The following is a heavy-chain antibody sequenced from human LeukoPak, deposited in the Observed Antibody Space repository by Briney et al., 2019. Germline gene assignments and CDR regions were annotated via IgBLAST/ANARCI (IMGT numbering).Heavy chain of an antibody. CDR1: GFTFSSYG. V-gene: IGHV3-30*18. CDR2: ISYDGSNK. D-gene: IGHD6-13*01. Sequence: GGSLRLSCAASGFTFSSYGMHWVRQAPGKGLEWVAVISYDGSNKYYADSVKGRFTISRDNSKNTLYLQMNSLRAEDTAVYYCAKGTGSSWVDYWGQGTLVTVSS. J-gene: IGHJ4*02. CDR3: AKGTGSSWVDY.